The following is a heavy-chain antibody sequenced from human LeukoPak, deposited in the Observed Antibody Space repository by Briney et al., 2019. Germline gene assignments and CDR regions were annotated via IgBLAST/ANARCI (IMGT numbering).Heavy chain of an antibody. CDR1: GFTFSSYW. V-gene: IGHV3-7*01. D-gene: IGHD3-3*01. CDR2: IKQDVSEK. J-gene: IGHJ4*02. Sequence: AGGSLRLSCAASGFTFSSYWMSWVRQAPGKWLGWVANIKQDVSEKNCVGSVEGRFTISRHNAKNSLYRQMNSLMAEETAVDFCARYDFWRGYYSNSDHWGQGTLVTVSS. CDR3: ARYDFWRGYYSNSDH.